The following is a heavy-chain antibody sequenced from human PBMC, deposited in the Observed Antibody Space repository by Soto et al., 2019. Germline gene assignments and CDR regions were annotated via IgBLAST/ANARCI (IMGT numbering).Heavy chain of an antibody. CDR2: IYGDDDK. V-gene: IGHV2-5*02. CDR1: GFSLSTSAVV. CDR3: THIRAMVRGQVLEYFQH. J-gene: IGHJ1*01. D-gene: IGHD3-10*01. Sequence: QITLKESGPTLLKPTQTLTLTCTFSGFSLSTSAVVVGWIRQPPGKALEWLALIYGDDDKRYSQSLKSRLTTTKETSKNGVVRTMSIMDPVDTAPYFCTHIRAMVRGQVLEYFQHWGQGTLLTVSS.